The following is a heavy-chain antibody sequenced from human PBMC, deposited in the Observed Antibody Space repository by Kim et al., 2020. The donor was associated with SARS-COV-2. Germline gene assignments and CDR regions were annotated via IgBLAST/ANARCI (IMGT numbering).Heavy chain of an antibody. J-gene: IGHJ6*02. CDR3: ARRRTLDTAKTYYYYYGMDV. D-gene: IGHD5-18*01. CDR1: GYSFTSYW. CDR2: IDPSDSYT. Sequence: GESLKISCKGSGYSFTSYWISWVRQMPGKGLEWMGRIDPSDSYTYYSPSFQGHVTISADKSISTAYLQWSSLKASDTAMYYCARRRTLDTAKTYYYYYGMDVWGRGTTVTVSS. V-gene: IGHV5-10-1*01.